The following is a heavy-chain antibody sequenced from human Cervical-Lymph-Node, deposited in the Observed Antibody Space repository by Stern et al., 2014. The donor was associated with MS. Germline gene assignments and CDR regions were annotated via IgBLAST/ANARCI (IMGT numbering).Heavy chain of an antibody. J-gene: IGHJ6*02. CDR1: GFTFSTYA. CDR3: AKDLGRGVVVVPLYGLDV. Sequence: EVQLLESGGGLVQPGGSLRLSCAASGFTFSTYAFSWVRQAPGKGLEWVSSISDSGVYTYYADSVKGRFTISRDNSKSMLYLEMQSLRAEDTAVYHCAKDLGRGVVVVPLYGLDVWGQGTTVTDSS. V-gene: IGHV3-23*01. D-gene: IGHD2-2*01. CDR2: ISDSGVYT.